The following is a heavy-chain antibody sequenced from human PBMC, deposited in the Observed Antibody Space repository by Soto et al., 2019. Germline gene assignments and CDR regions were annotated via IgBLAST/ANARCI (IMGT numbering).Heavy chain of an antibody. D-gene: IGHD5-18*01. Sequence: QITLKESGPTLVKPTQTLTLTCTFSGFSLSTSGVGVGWIRQPPGKALEWLALIYWDDDKRYSPSLKSRLTITKDTSKNQVVLTMTNMDPVDTATYYCAHRVDKAMVTLFDYWGQGTLVTVSS. V-gene: IGHV2-5*02. CDR3: AHRVDKAMVTLFDY. CDR1: GFSLSTSGVG. J-gene: IGHJ4*02. CDR2: IYWDDDK.